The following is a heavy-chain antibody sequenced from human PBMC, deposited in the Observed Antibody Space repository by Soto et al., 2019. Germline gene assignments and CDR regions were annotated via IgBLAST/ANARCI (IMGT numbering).Heavy chain of an antibody. V-gene: IGHV1-24*01. J-gene: IGHJ4*02. CDR1: GYTLTELS. CDR2: FDPEDGET. CDR3: ATAVLRYFDWLFPGY. D-gene: IGHD3-9*01. Sequence: ASAKVSCKVSGYTLTELSMHWVRQAPGKGLEWMGGFDPEDGETIYAQKFQGRVTMTEDTSTDTAYMELSSLRSEDTAVYYCATAVLRYFDWLFPGYWGQGTLVTVSS.